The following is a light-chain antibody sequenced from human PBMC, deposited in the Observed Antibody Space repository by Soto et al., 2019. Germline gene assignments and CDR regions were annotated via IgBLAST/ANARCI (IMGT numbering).Light chain of an antibody. Sequence: QSALTQPASVSGSPGQSIAISCTGTSSDVGDYKFVSWYQQHPGKAPKLMIYDVTNRPSGVSNRFSGSKSGNTASLTISGLQAEDEAHYYCSSYTSSSTRGVVFGGGTKVTVL. CDR3: SSYTSSSTRGVV. CDR2: DVT. J-gene: IGLJ2*01. CDR1: SSDVGDYKF. V-gene: IGLV2-14*01.